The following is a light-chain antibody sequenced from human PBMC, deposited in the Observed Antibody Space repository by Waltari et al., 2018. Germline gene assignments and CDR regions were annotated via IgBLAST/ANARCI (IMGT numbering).Light chain of an antibody. CDR3: QQYNNWPPT. V-gene: IGKV3-15*01. Sequence: EIVMTQSPATLSVSPGARATLSCRASQSVTSILAWYQQKPGQAPRLLIYGTSTRATGSPDRCSGSGSGAEFTLTISSLQSEDFAVYYCQQYNNWPPTFGQGTKLEIK. J-gene: IGKJ2*01. CDR1: QSVTSI. CDR2: GTS.